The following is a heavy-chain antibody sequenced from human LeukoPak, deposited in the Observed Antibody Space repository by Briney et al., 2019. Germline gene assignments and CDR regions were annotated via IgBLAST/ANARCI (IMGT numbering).Heavy chain of an antibody. CDR1: GYTFTGYY. Sequence: GASVKVSCKASGYTFTGYYMHWVRQAPGQGLEWMGWINPKSGGTRYVQKFQGRVTMTRDTSISTAYMELSRLTSDDTAVYYCARDFGGDESGYAAYYFDYWGQGTLVTVSS. CDR2: INPKSGGT. V-gene: IGHV1-2*02. CDR3: ARDFGGDESGYAAYYFDY. D-gene: IGHD5-12*01. J-gene: IGHJ4*02.